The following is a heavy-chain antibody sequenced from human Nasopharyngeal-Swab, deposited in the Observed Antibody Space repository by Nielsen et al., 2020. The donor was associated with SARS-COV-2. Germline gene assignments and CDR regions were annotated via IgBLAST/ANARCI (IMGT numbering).Heavy chain of an antibody. V-gene: IGHV4-59*01. CDR3: ATAANYDILTGYYSYYYYMDV. J-gene: IGHJ6*03. CDR2: IYYSGST. D-gene: IGHD3-9*01. Sequence: WIRQPPGKGLEWIGYIYYSGSTNYNPSLKSRVTISVDTSKNQFSLKLSFVTAADTAVYYCATAANYDILTGYYSYYYYMDVWGKGTTVTVSS.